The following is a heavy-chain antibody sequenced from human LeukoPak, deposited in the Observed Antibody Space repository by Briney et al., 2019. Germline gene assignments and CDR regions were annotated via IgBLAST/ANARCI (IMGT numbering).Heavy chain of an antibody. CDR1: GGSISSYY. D-gene: IGHD3-22*01. CDR3: ARAHSGYLGNGYYFDY. Sequence: SETLSLTCTVSGGSISSYYWSGIRQPPGKGLEWIGYIYYSGSTNYNPSLKSRVTISVDTSKNQFSLKLSSVTAADTAVYYCARAHSGYLGNGYYFDYWGQGTLVTVSS. CDR2: IYYSGST. V-gene: IGHV4-59*01. J-gene: IGHJ4*02.